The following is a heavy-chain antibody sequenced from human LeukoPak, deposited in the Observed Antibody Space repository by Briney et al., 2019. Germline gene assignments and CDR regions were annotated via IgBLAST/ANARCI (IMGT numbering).Heavy chain of an antibody. Sequence: GGSLRLSCIASGFPFSQNAMNWVRQAPGKGLEWVSSISKSGLMYYADSAKGRFTISRDNFKNTLHLQMNSLRAEDTAVYYCARGPTVVNDAFDIWGQGTMVTVSS. J-gene: IGHJ3*02. CDR2: ISKSGLM. V-gene: IGHV3-69-1*01. CDR1: GFPFSQNA. CDR3: ARGPTVVNDAFDI. D-gene: IGHD4-23*01.